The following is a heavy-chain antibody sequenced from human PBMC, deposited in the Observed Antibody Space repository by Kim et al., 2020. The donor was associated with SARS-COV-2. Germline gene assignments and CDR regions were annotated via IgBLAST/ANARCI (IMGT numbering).Heavy chain of an antibody. CDR2: IKQDGSEK. CDR3: ARDSPYYDYIWGSYRPWATEYYFDY. V-gene: IGHV3-7*01. CDR1: GFTFSSYW. Sequence: GGSLRLSCAASGFTFSSYWMSWVRQAPGKGLEWVANIKQDGSEKYYVDSVKGRFTISRDNAKNSLYLQMNSLRAEDTAVYYCARDSPYYDYIWGSYRPWATEYYFDYWGQGTLVTVSS. J-gene: IGHJ4*02. D-gene: IGHD3-16*02.